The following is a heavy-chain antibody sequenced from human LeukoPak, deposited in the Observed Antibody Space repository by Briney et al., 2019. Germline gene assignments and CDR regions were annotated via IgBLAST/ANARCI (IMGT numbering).Heavy chain of an antibody. V-gene: IGHV1-2*02. CDR1: GYTFTGYY. D-gene: IGHD2-2*01. CDR2: INPSSGGT. CDR3: ARDQYQLLWWFDP. Sequence: GASVKVSCKASGYTFTGYYMHWVRQAPGQGLEWMGWINPSSGGTNYAQKFQGRVTMTRDTSISTAYMELSRLRSDDTAVYYCARDQYQLLWWFDPWGQGTLVTVSS. J-gene: IGHJ5*02.